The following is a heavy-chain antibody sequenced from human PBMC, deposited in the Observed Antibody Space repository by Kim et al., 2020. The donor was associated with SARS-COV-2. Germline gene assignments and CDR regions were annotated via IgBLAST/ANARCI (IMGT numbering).Heavy chain of an antibody. CDR2: ISGSGGST. V-gene: IGHV3-23*01. D-gene: IGHD3-10*01. J-gene: IGHJ6*02. CDR1: GFTFSSYA. Sequence: GGSLRLSCAASGFTFSSYAMSWVRHAPGKGLEWVSAISGSGGSTYYADSVKGRFTISRDNSKDTLYLQMNSLRAEDTAVYYCAKPPVLLWFGETRYGMDVWGQGTTVTVSS. CDR3: AKPPVLLWFGETRYGMDV.